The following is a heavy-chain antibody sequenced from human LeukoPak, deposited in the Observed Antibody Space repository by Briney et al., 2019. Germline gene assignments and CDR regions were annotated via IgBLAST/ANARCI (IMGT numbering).Heavy chain of an antibody. J-gene: IGHJ5*02. Sequence: PGGSLRLSCAASGFTFSSYSMNWVRQAPGKGLEWVSSISSSSTYIYYADSVKGRFTIPRDNAKNSLYLQMNSLRAEDTAVYYCAKEGVSSGWYSNWFDPWGQGTLVTVSS. CDR1: GFTFSSYS. CDR3: AKEGVSSGWYSNWFDP. V-gene: IGHV3-21*01. CDR2: ISSSSTYI. D-gene: IGHD6-19*01.